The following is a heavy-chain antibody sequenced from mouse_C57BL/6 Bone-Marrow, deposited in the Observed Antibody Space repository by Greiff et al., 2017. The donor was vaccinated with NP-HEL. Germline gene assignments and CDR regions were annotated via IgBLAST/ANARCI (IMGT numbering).Heavy chain of an antibody. CDR2: IYPRSGNT. CDR1: GYTFTSYG. CDR3: SRDGYTGYFDY. V-gene: IGHV1-81*01. Sequence: QVQLKESGAELARPGASVKLSCKASGYTFTSYGISWVKQRTGQGLEWIGEIYPRSGNTYYNEKFKGKATLTADKSSSTAYMELRSLTSVNSAVYFCSRDGYTGYFDYWGQGTTLTVSS. D-gene: IGHD2-3*01. J-gene: IGHJ2*01.